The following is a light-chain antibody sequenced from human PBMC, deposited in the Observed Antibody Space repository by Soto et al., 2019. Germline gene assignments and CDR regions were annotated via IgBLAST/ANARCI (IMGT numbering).Light chain of an antibody. Sequence: QSALTQPPSASGSPGQSATISCTGTSSDIGGYNFVSWYQQHPGKAPKLIIYEVTKRPSGVPDRFSGSKSGNTASLTVSGLQTEDEAGYYCSSFAGSNTLVFGGGTKLTVL. CDR2: EVT. V-gene: IGLV2-8*01. CDR1: SSDIGGYNF. CDR3: SSFAGSNTLV. J-gene: IGLJ3*02.